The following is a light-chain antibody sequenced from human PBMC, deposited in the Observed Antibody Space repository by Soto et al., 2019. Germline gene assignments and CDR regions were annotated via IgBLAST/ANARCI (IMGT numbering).Light chain of an antibody. Sequence: IVLTQSPGTLSLSPGERATLSCRASQGIGSSYLAWYQQKPGQAPRLLIYGASSRATGIPDRFSGSGSGTEFTLTISRLEPEDFAVYYCQQYGSSSWTFGQGTKVDIK. CDR2: GAS. V-gene: IGKV3-20*01. CDR3: QQYGSSSWT. CDR1: QGIGSSY. J-gene: IGKJ1*01.